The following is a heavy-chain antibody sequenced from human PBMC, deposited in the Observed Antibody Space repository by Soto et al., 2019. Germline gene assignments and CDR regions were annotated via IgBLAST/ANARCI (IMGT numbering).Heavy chain of an antibody. CDR3: ARGVYCSGGDCSDGGFDC. V-gene: IGHV1-3*01. CDR2: LNSGNGNT. D-gene: IGHD2-15*01. J-gene: IGHJ4*02. Sequence: QVQLVQSGAEVKKPGASVKVSCKASGYNFTTYAMHWVRQAPGQRLEWMGWLNSGNGNTKYSQKFQGRVTIARDTSASRDYRELRSLRSEDTAVYYCARGVYCSGGDCSDGGFDCWGQGTLVTVSS. CDR1: GYNFTTYA.